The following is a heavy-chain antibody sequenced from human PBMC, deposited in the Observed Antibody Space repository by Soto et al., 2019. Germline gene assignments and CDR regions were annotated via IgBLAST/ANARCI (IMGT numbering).Heavy chain of an antibody. CDR1: GGSISSYY. CDR3: ASYNYGSNFDY. J-gene: IGHJ4*02. Sequence: SETLSLTCTVSGGSISSYYWSWIRQPPGKGLEWIGYIYYSGSTNYNPSLKSRVTISVDTSKNQFSLKLSSVTAADTAVYYCASYNYGSNFDYWGQGTLVTVSS. CDR2: IYYSGST. D-gene: IGHD5-18*01. V-gene: IGHV4-59*08.